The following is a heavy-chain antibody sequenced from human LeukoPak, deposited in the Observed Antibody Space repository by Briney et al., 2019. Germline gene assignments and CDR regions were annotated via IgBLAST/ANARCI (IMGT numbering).Heavy chain of an antibody. Sequence: ASVKVSCNASRYSFTGYYLHWLRQAPGQGLEWMGRIDPYSGGTNYAPKFQGRVSMTRDTSMSTAHMELNTLTSDDTAVYYCAKAGSGSWYSFDYWGQGTLVSVSS. CDR1: RYSFTGYY. CDR3: AKAGSGSWYSFDY. CDR2: IDPYSGGT. J-gene: IGHJ4*02. V-gene: IGHV1-2*06. D-gene: IGHD6-13*01.